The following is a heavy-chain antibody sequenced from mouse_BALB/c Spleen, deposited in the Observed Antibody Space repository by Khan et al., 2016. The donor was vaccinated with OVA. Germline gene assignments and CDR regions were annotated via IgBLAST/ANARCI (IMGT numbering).Heavy chain of an antibody. CDR2: IWGGGST. CDR1: GFSLSDYG. J-gene: IGHJ4*01. Sequence: QMQLEESGPGLVAPSQNLSLTCTVSGFSLSDYGVSWIRQPPGKGLEWLGVIWGGGSTYYNSALKSRLSISKDNTKSQVFLKMSSLQSDDTAMVYCAKGFWSYYYTLDYWGQGTSVTVSS. CDR3: AKGFWSYYYTLDY. V-gene: IGHV2-6-5*01.